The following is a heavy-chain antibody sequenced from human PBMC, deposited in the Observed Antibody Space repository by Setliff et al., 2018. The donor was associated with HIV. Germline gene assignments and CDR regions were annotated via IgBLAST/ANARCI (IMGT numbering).Heavy chain of an antibody. CDR3: VRDTTSGWMLTS. CDR2: ISSTGSLI. V-gene: IGHV3-11*04. CDR1: GLTFNNAW. D-gene: IGHD2-2*01. J-gene: IGHJ4*02. Sequence: PGGSLRLSCTASGLTFNNAWMSWVRQAPGKGLEWISYISSTGSLIFYADSVKGRFTISRDNAKNSLHLQMDSLRADDTAVYYCVRDTTSGWMLTSWGQGTLVTVSS.